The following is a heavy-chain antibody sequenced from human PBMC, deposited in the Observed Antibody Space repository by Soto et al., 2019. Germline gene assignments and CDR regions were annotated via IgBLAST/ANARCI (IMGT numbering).Heavy chain of an antibody. J-gene: IGHJ4*02. CDR1: GFTFDDYA. CDR2: INWNSGTI. Sequence: GGSLRLSCAASGFTFDDYAMHWVRQPPEKGLEWISGINWNSGTIAYADSVKGRFTISRDNAQNSLYLQMNSLKAEDTAFYYCVKDMESLLFDYGAVDYWGQGALVTVSS. CDR3: VKDMESLLFDYGAVDY. D-gene: IGHD3-16*01. V-gene: IGHV3-9*01.